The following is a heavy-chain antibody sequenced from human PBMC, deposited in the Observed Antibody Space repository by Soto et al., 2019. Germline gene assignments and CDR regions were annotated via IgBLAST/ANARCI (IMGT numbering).Heavy chain of an antibody. CDR3: ARQEYSSSSGGAYYFDY. V-gene: IGHV4-39*01. J-gene: IGHJ4*02. CDR2: IYYTGST. Sequence: SETLSLTYTVSGGSISRSSWYWGWIRQSPWKELAWIGSIYYTGSTYYNPPLKSRVTVSVDTSKNPFSLKLSSVTAADAAVYYCARQEYSSSSGGAYYFDYWGQGTLVTVSS. CDR1: GGSISRSSWY. D-gene: IGHD6-6*01.